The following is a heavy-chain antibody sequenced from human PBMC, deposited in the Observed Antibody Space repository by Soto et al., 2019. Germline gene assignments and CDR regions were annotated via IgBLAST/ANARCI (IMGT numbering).Heavy chain of an antibody. Sequence: QVHLVQSGADGRKSGSSVRVSCTASGGGTLSNDAISWVRQAPGQGLEWLGRISPFFGTTDYSQSFQGRLTMSADASTGTVYMDLRSIKSDDTAVYYCAREVVTETTWGSFDSWGQGTLVTVSS. CDR2: ISPFFGTT. CDR1: GGGTLSNDA. V-gene: IGHV1-69*01. J-gene: IGHJ4*02. CDR3: AREVVTETTWGSFDS. D-gene: IGHD2-21*02.